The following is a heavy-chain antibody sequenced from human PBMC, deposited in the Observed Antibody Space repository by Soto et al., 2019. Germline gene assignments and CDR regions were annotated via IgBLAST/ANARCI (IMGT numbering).Heavy chain of an antibody. D-gene: IGHD5-18*01. V-gene: IGHV4-59*01. Sequence: PSETLSLTCTVSGGSINNYYWSWIRQPPGKGLEWIGYIYDSGSTNYNPSLKSRVTMSVDTSKNQFSLNLSSVTAADTAVYYCSREHGFTYSLNYCDPWGQGPLVTVS. CDR1: GGSINNYY. CDR3: SREHGFTYSLNYCDP. J-gene: IGHJ5*02. CDR2: IYDSGST.